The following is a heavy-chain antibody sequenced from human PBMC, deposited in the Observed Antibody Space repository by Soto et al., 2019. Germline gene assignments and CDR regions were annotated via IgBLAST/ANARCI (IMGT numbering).Heavy chain of an antibody. CDR3: AKDDDTSSHYSLLDF. V-gene: IGHV3-33*06. J-gene: IGHJ4*02. Sequence: ESGGGVVQTGTSLRLSCAASGFRFSHHGIHWVRQAPGKGLEWVAVTWSNGRGEYYADSVRGRFTISRDNSKTTVYLQMNSLRVEDTAVYYCAKDDDTSSHYSLLDFRGQGTLVTVSS. D-gene: IGHD3-22*01. CDR2: TWSNGRGE. CDR1: GFRFSHHG.